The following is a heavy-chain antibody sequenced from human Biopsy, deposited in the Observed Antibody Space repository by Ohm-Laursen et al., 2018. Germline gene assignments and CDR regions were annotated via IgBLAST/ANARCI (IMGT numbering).Heavy chain of an antibody. CDR2: IKQDGSED. V-gene: IGHV3-7*01. Sequence: SLRLSCTASGFTFCSSWMTWVRQAPGKGLEWVAMIKQDGSEDYYVDSVKGRFTISRDNAQKSLDLQLNSLRAEDTAVYYCVRGRSMDVWGQGTTVTVSS. CDR3: VRGRSMDV. CDR1: GFTFCSSW. J-gene: IGHJ6*02.